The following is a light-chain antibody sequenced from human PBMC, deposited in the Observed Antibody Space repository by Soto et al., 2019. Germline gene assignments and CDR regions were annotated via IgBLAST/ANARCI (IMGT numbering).Light chain of an antibody. Sequence: EIVMTQSPATLSVSPGERATLSCRASQSVSSNLAWYQQKPGQAPRLLIYGASTRATGIPARFSGSGSGTEVTLTISSLQSEDFAVYYCQQYNNPTWTFGQGTKVEIK. V-gene: IGKV3-15*01. CDR3: QQYNNPTWT. CDR1: QSVSSN. CDR2: GAS. J-gene: IGKJ1*01.